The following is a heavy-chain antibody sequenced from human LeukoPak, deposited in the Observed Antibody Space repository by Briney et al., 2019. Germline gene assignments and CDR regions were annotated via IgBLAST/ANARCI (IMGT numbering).Heavy chain of an antibody. V-gene: IGHV4-59*01. J-gene: IGHJ4*02. D-gene: IGHD6-13*01. Sequence: PSETLSLTCTVSGGSISSYYWSWIRLPPGKGLEWIGYIYFSGSTNYNPSLKSRVTISVDTSKGHFSLKLSSVTAADTAVYYCAREAAAAGTALDYWGQGTLVTVSS. CDR1: GGSISSYY. CDR3: AREAAAAGTALDY. CDR2: IYFSGST.